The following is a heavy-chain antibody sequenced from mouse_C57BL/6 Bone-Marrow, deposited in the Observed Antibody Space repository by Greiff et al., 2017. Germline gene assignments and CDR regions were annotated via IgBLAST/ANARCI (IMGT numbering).Heavy chain of an antibody. CDR1: GYTFTSYD. D-gene: IGHD1-1*01. Sequence: VKLMESGPELVKPGASVKLSCKASGYTFTSYDIHWVKQRPGQGLEWIGWIYPRDGSTKYNEKFKGKATLTVDTSSSTAYRQLHSLTSEDSAVYYCARDYGSSYWYFDDWGKGTPVTVSS. CDR3: ARDYGSSYWYFDD. V-gene: IGHV1-85*01. J-gene: IGHJ1*03. CDR2: IYPRDGST.